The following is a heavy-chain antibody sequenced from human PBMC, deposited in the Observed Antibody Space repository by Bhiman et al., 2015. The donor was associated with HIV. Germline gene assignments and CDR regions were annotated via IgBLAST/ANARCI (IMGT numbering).Heavy chain of an antibody. D-gene: IGHD6-13*01. CDR3: AKDRAAAAWGVSYYGMDV. CDR2: ISYDGRNK. Sequence: QVQLVESGGGVVQSGRSLWLSCAASGFSFSSYGLHWVRQAPGKGLEWVAVISYDGRNKYCADSVKGRFTISRDNSKNTLYLQMNSLTPADTAVYYCAKDRAAAAWGVSYYGMDVWGRGTTVTVSS. J-gene: IGHJ6*02. V-gene: IGHV3-30*04. CDR1: GFSFSSYG.